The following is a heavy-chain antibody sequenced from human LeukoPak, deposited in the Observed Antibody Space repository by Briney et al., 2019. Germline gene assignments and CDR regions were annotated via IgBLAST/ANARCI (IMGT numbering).Heavy chain of an antibody. CDR3: ARARRIQLWLAFDY. V-gene: IGHV1-18*01. J-gene: IGHJ4*02. CDR1: GYTFTSYG. Sequence: ASVKVSCKASGYTFTSYGISWVRQAPGQGLEWMGWISAYNGNTNYAQKLRGRVTMTTDTSTSTAYMELRSLRSDDTAVYYCARARRIQLWLAFDYWGQGTLVTVSS. D-gene: IGHD5-18*01. CDR2: ISAYNGNT.